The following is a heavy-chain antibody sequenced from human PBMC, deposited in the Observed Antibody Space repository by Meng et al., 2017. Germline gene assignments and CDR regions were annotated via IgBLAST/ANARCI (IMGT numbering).Heavy chain of an antibody. J-gene: IGHJ4*02. V-gene: IGHV1-2*06. CDR2: INPKSGDT. Sequence: QGRVGQSGAEVKKPGASVKVSCKPSGYNFPDYYIPWVRRAPGQGLERMGRINPKSGDTHYAQKFQARVTMTGDTSISTAYMELSGLRSDDTAMYYCARDEDISAAGKLFGDYWGQGTLVTVSS. CDR1: GYNFPDYY. CDR3: ARDEDISAAGKLFGDY. D-gene: IGHD6-25*01.